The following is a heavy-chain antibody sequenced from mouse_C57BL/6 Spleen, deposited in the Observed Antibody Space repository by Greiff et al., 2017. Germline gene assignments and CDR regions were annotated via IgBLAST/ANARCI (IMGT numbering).Heavy chain of an antibody. CDR3: AREWYYYGSRAWFAY. CDR1: GYTFTSYW. V-gene: IGHV1-50*01. Sequence: VKLQQPGAELVKPGASVKLSCKASGYTFTSYWMQWVKQRPGQGLEWIGEIDPSDSYTNYNQKFKGKATLTVDTSSSTAYMQLSSLTSEDSAVYYCAREWYYYGSRAWFAYWGQGTLVTVSA. D-gene: IGHD1-1*01. J-gene: IGHJ3*01. CDR2: IDPSDSYT.